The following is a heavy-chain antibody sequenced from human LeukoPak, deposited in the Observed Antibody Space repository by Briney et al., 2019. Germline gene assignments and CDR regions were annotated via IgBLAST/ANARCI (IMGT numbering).Heavy chain of an antibody. CDR1: GFTFSSYA. J-gene: IGHJ4*02. D-gene: IGHD6-6*01. V-gene: IGHV3-30-3*01. Sequence: PGGSLRLSCAASGFTFSSYAMHWVRQAPGKGLEWVAVISYDGSNKYYADSVKGRFTISRDNSKNTLYLQMNSLRAEDTAVYYCAREGDGIAARHLSDYWGQGTLVTVSS. CDR2: ISYDGSNK. CDR3: AREGDGIAARHLSDY.